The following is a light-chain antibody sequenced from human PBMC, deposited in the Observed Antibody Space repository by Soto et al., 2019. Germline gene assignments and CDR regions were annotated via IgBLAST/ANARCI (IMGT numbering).Light chain of an antibody. Sequence: DIVMTQSPLSLPVTPGEPASISCRSSQSLLHSSGYYYLDWYLQKPGQSPQLLIYLGSHRASGVPDRFSGSGSGTDFTLTFSRVEAEDVGIYYCIQALQTPFTFGGGTRVEIK. CDR2: LGS. CDR3: IQALQTPFT. CDR1: QSLLHSSGYYY. J-gene: IGKJ4*01. V-gene: IGKV2-28*01.